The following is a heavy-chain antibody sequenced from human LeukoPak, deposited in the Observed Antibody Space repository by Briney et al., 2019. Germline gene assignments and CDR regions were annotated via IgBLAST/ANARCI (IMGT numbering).Heavy chain of an antibody. CDR2: ISGSGGST. CDR1: GFTFSSYA. Sequence: PGGSLRLSCAASGFTFSSYAMSWVRQAPGKGLEWVSAISGSGGSTYYADSVKGRFTISRDNSKNTLYLQMNSLRAEDTAVYYCAKVAYSRSWYDLGWFDPWGQGTLVTVSS. CDR3: AKVAYSRSWYDLGWFDP. D-gene: IGHD6-13*01. V-gene: IGHV3-23*01. J-gene: IGHJ5*02.